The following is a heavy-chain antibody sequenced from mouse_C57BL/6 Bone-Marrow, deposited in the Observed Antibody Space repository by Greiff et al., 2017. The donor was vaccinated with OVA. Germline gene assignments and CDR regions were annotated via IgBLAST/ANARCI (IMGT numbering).Heavy chain of an antibody. D-gene: IGHD4-1*02. J-gene: IGHJ4*01. CDR2: IDPETGGT. CDR1: GYTFTDYE. CDR3: TNWDGYAMDY. Sequence: VQLQQSGAELVRPGASVTLSCKASGYTFTDYEMHWVKQTPVPGLEWIGAIDPETGGTAYNQKVKGKAILTADKSSSTAYMELRSLTSEDSAVYYCTNWDGYAMDYWGQGTSVTVSS. V-gene: IGHV1-15*01.